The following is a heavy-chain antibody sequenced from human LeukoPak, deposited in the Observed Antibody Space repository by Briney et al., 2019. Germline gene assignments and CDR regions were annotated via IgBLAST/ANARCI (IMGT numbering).Heavy chain of an antibody. CDR1: GFTFSLSW. J-gene: IGHJ1*01. D-gene: IGHD1-1*01. Sequence: PGGSLRLSSAASGFTFSLSWMHWVRQAPGKGLEWVSSINYDARSRTYADSVKGRLTISRDNAENTLFLQMNSLRVEDSAIYSCVRGAGPGTPFDWGQGILVTVSS. CDR2: INYDARSR. CDR3: VRGAGPGTPFD. V-gene: IGHV3-74*01.